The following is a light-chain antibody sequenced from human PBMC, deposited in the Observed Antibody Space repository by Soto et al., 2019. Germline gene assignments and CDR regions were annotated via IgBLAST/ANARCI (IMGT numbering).Light chain of an antibody. Sequence: DIQMTQSPSTLSGTVGDRVTITCRASQTISSWLAWYQQKPGKAPKLLIYAASTLQSGVPSRFSGSGSGTEFTLTISSLQTDDFATYYCQQYNSYSSWTFGQGTKVDI. J-gene: IGKJ1*01. V-gene: IGKV1-5*01. CDR3: QQYNSYSSWT. CDR1: QTISSW. CDR2: AAS.